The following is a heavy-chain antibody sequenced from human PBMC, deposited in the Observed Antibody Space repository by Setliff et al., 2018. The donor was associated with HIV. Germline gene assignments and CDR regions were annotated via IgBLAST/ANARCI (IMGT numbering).Heavy chain of an antibody. V-gene: IGHV1-18*01. D-gene: IGHD1-1*01. Sequence: ASVKVSCKAFGYTFIHFGISWARQAPGQGLEWMGWISTYNGNTIYAQKFQGRVTMTTDTSTSTAYMELRSLRSDDTALYYCARDGFVDRATGTTHLDSWGQGTLVTVS. J-gene: IGHJ4*02. CDR1: GYTFIHFG. CDR3: ARDGFVDRATGTTHLDS. CDR2: ISTYNGNT.